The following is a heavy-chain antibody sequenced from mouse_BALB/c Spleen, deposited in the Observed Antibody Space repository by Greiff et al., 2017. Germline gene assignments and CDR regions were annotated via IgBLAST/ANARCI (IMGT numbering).Heavy chain of an antibody. CDR2: INPSTGYT. CDR3: ARDYYSSSDY. Sequence: QVQLQQSGAELAKPGASVKMSCKASGYTFTSYWMHWVKQRPGQGLEWIGYINPSTGYTEYNQKFKDKATLTADKSSSTAYMQLSSLTSEDSAVYYCARDYYSSSDYWGQGTTLTVSS. CDR1: GYTFTSYW. J-gene: IGHJ2*01. V-gene: IGHV1-7*01. D-gene: IGHD1-1*01.